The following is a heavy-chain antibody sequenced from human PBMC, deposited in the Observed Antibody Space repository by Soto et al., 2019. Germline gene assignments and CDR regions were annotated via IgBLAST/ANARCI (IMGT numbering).Heavy chain of an antibody. CDR3: GRELLLDYFDY. CDR1: GYSFRSYG. J-gene: IGHJ4*02. Sequence: ASVKVSCKASGYSFRSYGINWVRQAPGQGLEWIGWVSGYNYNTKYAQKLQGRITVTTDTSTNTAYMELRSLRSDDTAVYYCGRELLLDYFDYWGQGTLVTVSS. CDR2: VSGYNYNT. V-gene: IGHV1-18*01. D-gene: IGHD1-26*01.